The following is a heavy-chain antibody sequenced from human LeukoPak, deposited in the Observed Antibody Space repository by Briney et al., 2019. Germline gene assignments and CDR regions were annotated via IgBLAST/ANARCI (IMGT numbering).Heavy chain of an antibody. J-gene: IGHJ4*02. D-gene: IGHD2-15*01. Sequence: GGSLRLSCAASGFTFRSFEMNWVRQAPGKGLECLSYISGDGTTIQYADSVKGRFTISGDNANNSLYLQMNSLRVEDTAVYYCARAVSAARVYDYWGQGTLVTVSS. V-gene: IGHV3-48*03. CDR1: GFTFRSFE. CDR2: ISGDGTTI. CDR3: ARAVSAARVYDY.